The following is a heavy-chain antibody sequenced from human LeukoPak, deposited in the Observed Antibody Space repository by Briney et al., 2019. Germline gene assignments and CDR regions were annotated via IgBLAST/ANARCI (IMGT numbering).Heavy chain of an antibody. V-gene: IGHV4-34*01. Sequence: SETLSLTCAVYGGSLSAYYWTWIRQPPGKGLEWIGEINHGGCTNYNPSLKSRVTISVDTSKNQFSLKLSSVTAADTAVYYCARYLDYGGNSRVFQHWGQGTLVTVSS. D-gene: IGHD4-23*01. CDR2: INHGGCT. CDR1: GGSLSAYY. CDR3: ARYLDYGGNSRVFQH. J-gene: IGHJ1*01.